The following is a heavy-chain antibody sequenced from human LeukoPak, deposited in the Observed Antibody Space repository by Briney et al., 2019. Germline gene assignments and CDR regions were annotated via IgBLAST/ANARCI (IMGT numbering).Heavy chain of an antibody. V-gene: IGHV3-48*03. CDR1: GFTFSSYE. J-gene: IGHJ4*02. CDR3: ARGGDDYVWGSYGYYFDY. Sequence: GGSLRLSCAASGFTFSSYEMNWVRQAPGKGLEWVSYISSSGSTIYYADSVKGRFTISRDNSKNTLYLQMNSLRAEDTAVYYCARGGDDYVWGSYGYYFDYWGQGTLVTVSS. D-gene: IGHD3-16*01. CDR2: ISSSGSTI.